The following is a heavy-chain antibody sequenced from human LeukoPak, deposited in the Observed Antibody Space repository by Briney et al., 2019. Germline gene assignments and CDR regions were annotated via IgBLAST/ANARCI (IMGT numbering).Heavy chain of an antibody. D-gene: IGHD2-2*01. CDR3: AKEYCSSTSCSFDY. V-gene: IGHV3-9*01. CDR1: GFTFDDYA. J-gene: IGHJ4*02. CDR2: ISWNSGSI. Sequence: GGSLRLSCAASGFTFDDYAMHWVRQAPGKGLEWVSGISWNSGSIGYADSVKGRFTISRDNSKNTLYLQMNSLRAEDTAVYYCAKEYCSSTSCSFDYWGQGTLVTVSS.